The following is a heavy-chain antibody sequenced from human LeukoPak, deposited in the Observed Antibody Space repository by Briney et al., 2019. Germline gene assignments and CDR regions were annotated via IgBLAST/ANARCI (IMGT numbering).Heavy chain of an antibody. CDR3: ARTSGVSAAGSPYYFDY. CDR1: GNTFSGYY. CDR2: ISPYSGNT. J-gene: IGHJ4*02. D-gene: IGHD6-13*01. V-gene: IGHV1-18*04. Sequence: ASVKVSCKASGNTFSGYYMHWVRQAPGQGLEWMGWISPYSGNTDYTERLQGRVTMTTDTSTTTAFMELRSLRSDGTAVYYCARTSGVSAAGSPYYFDYWGQGTLVTVSS.